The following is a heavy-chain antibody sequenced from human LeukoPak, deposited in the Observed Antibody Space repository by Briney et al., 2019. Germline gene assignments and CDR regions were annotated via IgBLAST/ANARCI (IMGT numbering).Heavy chain of an antibody. CDR1: GFTFSSYS. V-gene: IGHV3-21*01. CDR3: ARDPIESGSYYFDY. D-gene: IGHD1-26*01. CDR2: ISSSSSYI. J-gene: IGHJ4*02. Sequence: GGSLRLSCAASGFTFSSYSMNWVRQAPGKGLEWVSSISSSSSYIYYADSVKGRFTISRDNAKNSLYLQMNSLRAEDTAVYYCARDPIESGSYYFDYWGQGTLVTVSS.